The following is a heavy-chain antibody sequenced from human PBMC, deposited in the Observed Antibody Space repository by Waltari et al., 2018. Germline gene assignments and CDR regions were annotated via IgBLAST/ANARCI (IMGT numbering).Heavy chain of an antibody. V-gene: IGHV4-34*01. CDR3: ARGLELPSIDY. J-gene: IGHJ4*02. CDR2: INHSGST. Sequence: QVQLQQWGAGLLKPSETLSLTCAVYGGSFSGYYWSWIRQPPGKGLEWIGEINHSGSTNYNPSLKSRVTISVDTSKNQFSLKLSSVTAADTAVYYCARGLELPSIDYWGQGTLVTVSS. D-gene: IGHD1-1*01. CDR1: GGSFSGYY.